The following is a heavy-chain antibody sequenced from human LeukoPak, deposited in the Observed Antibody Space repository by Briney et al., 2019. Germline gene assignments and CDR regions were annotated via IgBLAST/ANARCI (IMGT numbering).Heavy chain of an antibody. V-gene: IGHV1-18*01. CDR2: ISAYNGNT. J-gene: IGHJ6*02. CDR1: GYTFTSYG. CDR3: ARVGNYDFWSGALQYYYYYGMDV. D-gene: IGHD3-3*01. Sequence: GASVKVSYKASGYTFTSYGISWVRQAPGQGREWMGWISAYNGNTNYAQKLQGRVTMTTDTSTSTAYMELRSLRSDDTAVYYCARVGNYDFWSGALQYYYYYGMDVWGQGTTVTVSS.